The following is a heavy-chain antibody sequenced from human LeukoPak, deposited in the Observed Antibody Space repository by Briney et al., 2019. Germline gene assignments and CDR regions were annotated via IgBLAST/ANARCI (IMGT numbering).Heavy chain of an antibody. Sequence: ASVKVSCKASEYTFTSYYMHWVRQAPGQGLEWMGVINPSGGGTTYAQKFQGRVTMTRDTSTSTVYMELSSLRSEDTAVYYCARRGHSGYCDYWGQGTLVTVSS. CDR2: INPSGGGT. CDR1: EYTFTSYY. D-gene: IGHD5-12*01. CDR3: ARRGHSGYCDY. V-gene: IGHV1-46*01. J-gene: IGHJ4*02.